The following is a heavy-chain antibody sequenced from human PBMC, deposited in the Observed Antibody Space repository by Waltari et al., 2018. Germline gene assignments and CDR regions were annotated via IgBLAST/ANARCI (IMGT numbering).Heavy chain of an antibody. V-gene: IGHV4-30-4*01. J-gene: IGHJ4*02. D-gene: IGHD1-20*01. Sequence: QVQLQESGPGLVKPSQTLSLPCTVSGGSISRGDYYWSWIRQPPGKGLEWIGYIYYSGSTYYNPSLKSRVTISVDTSKNQFSLKLSSVTAADTAVYYCTSYNWNEQYYFDYWGQGTLVTVSS. CDR2: IYYSGST. CDR1: GGSISRGDYY. CDR3: TSYNWNEQYYFDY.